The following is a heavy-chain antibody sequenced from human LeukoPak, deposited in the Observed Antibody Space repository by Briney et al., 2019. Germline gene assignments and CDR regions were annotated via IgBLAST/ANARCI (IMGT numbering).Heavy chain of an antibody. J-gene: IGHJ4*02. V-gene: IGHV3-53*01. CDR1: GLIVSNHY. CDR3: ASSVITTTPVYFDY. CDR2: IYNDGSA. Sequence: GGSLRLSCAASGLIVSNHYMSWVRQAPGKGLDWVSVIYNDGSAYYADSVKGRFTISRDNSKNTLYLEMNTLKAEDTAVYYCASSVITTTPVYFDYWGQGTLVTVSS. D-gene: IGHD3-22*01.